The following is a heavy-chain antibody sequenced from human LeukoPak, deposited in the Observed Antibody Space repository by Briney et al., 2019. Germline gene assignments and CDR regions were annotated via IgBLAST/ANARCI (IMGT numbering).Heavy chain of an antibody. V-gene: IGHV3-23*01. J-gene: IGHJ6*03. CDR1: GFTFSSYA. Sequence: TGGSLRLSCAASGFTFSSYAMSWVRQAPGKGLERVSAISGSGGSTYYADSVKGRFTISRDNSKNTLYLQMNSLRAEDTAVYYCAKGAPNTYDFWSGYYLYYYYYYMDVWGKGTTVTVSS. CDR3: AKGAPNTYDFWSGYYLYYYYYYMDV. CDR2: ISGSGGST. D-gene: IGHD3-3*01.